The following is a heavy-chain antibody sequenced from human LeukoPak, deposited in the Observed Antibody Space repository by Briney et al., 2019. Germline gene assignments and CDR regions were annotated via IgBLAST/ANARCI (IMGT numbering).Heavy chain of an antibody. J-gene: IGHJ4*02. CDR3: AREASGNYYVFDS. Sequence: GGSLRLSCEASGFSFSNYFISWIRQAPGKGLEWVSYITNSGRSTNYADAVKGRFTISRDNTKKSVYLEMTDLRPGDTAVYYCAREASGNYYVFDSWGQGTRVTVSS. D-gene: IGHD1-26*01. V-gene: IGHV3-11*04. CDR1: GFSFSNYF. CDR2: ITNSGRST.